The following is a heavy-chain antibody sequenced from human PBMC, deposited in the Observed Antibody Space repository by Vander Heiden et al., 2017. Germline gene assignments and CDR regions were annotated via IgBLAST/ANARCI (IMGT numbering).Heavy chain of an antibody. CDR3: ARDFEANPDY. J-gene: IGHJ4*02. CDR1: GFTFSSYG. Sequence: QVQLVESGGGVVQPGRSLRLSCAASGFTFSSYGMHWVRQAPGKGLEWVAVIWYDGSKKYYADSVKGRFTISRDNSKNTLYLQMNSLRAEDTAVYYCARDFEANPDYWGQGTLVTVSS. CDR2: IWYDGSKK. D-gene: IGHD5-12*01. V-gene: IGHV3-33*01.